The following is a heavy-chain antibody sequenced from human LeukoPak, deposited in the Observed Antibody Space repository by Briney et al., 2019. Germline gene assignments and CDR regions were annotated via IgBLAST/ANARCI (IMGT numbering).Heavy chain of an antibody. CDR2: ISWNSGRI. CDR3: AKDMGPSWRSGSYDDY. D-gene: IGHD3-3*01. V-gene: IGHV3-9*01. J-gene: IGHJ4*02. CDR1: GFTFDDYA. Sequence: GGSLRLSCAASGFTFDDYAMHWVRQAPGKGLEWVSGISWNSGRIGYADSVKGRFTISRDNAKNSLYLQMNSLRAEDTALYYCAKDMGPSWRSGSYDDYWGQGTLVTVSS.